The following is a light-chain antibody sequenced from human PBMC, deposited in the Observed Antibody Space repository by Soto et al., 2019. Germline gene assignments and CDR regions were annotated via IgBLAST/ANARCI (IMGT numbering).Light chain of an antibody. V-gene: IGLV4-69*01. Sequence: QPVLTQSPSASASLGASVKLTCTLRSGHSSYTIAWHQQQPEKGPRYLMNLNSDGSHTKGDGIPDRFSGSSSGAERYLTISSLQSEDEADYYCQTWDTGIQVFGGGTKLTVL. CDR2: LNSDGSH. CDR1: SGHSSYT. CDR3: QTWDTGIQV. J-gene: IGLJ2*01.